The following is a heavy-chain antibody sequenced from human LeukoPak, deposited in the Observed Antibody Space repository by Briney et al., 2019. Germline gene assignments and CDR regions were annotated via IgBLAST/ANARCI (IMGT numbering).Heavy chain of an antibody. V-gene: IGHV4-39*01. J-gene: IGHJ5*02. Sequence: SETLSRTCTVSGSSISSTSYYWRWIRQPPGKGLEWFGRMYHSGSTQYDPSLQSRVTISIDTAENQFSLRLTSVTAAGMSVYYCASQIWVVEAPGGWFDPWGQGTLVTVSS. CDR1: GSSISSTSYY. CDR3: ASQIWVVEAPGGWFDP. D-gene: IGHD3-16*01. CDR2: MYHSGST.